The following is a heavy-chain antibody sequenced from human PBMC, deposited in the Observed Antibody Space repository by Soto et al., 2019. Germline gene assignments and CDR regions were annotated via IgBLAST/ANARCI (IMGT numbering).Heavy chain of an antibody. J-gene: IGHJ6*02. Sequence: ASVKVSCKASGGTFSSYAISWVRQAPGQGLEWMGGIIPIFGTANYAQKFQGRVTITADESTSTAYMELSSLRSEDTAVYYCARDLRQGVSIXGATLQFYYYGMDVWGQGTTVTVSS. CDR1: GGTFSSYA. CDR3: ARDLRQGVSIXGATLQFYYYGMDV. V-gene: IGHV1-69*13. D-gene: IGHD1-26*01. CDR2: IIPIFGTA.